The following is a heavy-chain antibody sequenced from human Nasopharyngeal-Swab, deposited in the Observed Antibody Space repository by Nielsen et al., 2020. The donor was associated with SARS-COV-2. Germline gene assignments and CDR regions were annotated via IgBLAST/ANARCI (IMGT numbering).Heavy chain of an antibody. J-gene: IGHJ3*01. D-gene: IGHD5-18*01. CDR2: ISSSSTYI. Sequence: GGSLRLSCAASGFTLSSYSMNWVRQAPGKGPEWVSSISSSSTYIYYADSVKGRFTISRDNAKNSLYLQMNSLRAEDTAVYYCARTGYSFGFDAFDVWGQGTMVTVYS. CDR1: GFTLSSYS. CDR3: ARTGYSFGFDAFDV. V-gene: IGHV3-21*01.